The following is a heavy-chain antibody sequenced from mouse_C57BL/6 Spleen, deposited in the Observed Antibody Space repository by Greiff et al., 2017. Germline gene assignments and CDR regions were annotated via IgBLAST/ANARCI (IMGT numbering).Heavy chain of an antibody. Sequence: VQLQQPGAELVRPGSSVKLSCKASGYTFTSYWMHWVKQRPIQGLEWIGNIDPSDSETHYNQKFKDKATLTVDKSSSTAYMQLSSLTSEDSAVYYCARHSSGYDYYAMDYGGQGTSVTVSS. CDR2: IDPSDSET. CDR1: GYTFTSYW. J-gene: IGHJ4*01. V-gene: IGHV1-52*01. D-gene: IGHD3-2*02. CDR3: ARHSSGYDYYAMDY.